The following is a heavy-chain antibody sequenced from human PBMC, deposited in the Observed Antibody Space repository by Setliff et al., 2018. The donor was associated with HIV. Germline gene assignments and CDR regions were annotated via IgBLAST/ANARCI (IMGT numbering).Heavy chain of an antibody. Sequence: SVKVSCKASGGTFSSFAISWVRQAPGQGLEWMGEIIPVFGTLNYAQKFQGRVTITADELTGTAYMDLTNLRPEDPAVYYCARGRRVVPAAESNWFDPWGQGTLVTVSS. D-gene: IGHD2-2*01. J-gene: IGHJ5*02. CDR2: IIPVFGTL. V-gene: IGHV1-69*13. CDR3: ARGRRVVPAAESNWFDP. CDR1: GGTFSSFA.